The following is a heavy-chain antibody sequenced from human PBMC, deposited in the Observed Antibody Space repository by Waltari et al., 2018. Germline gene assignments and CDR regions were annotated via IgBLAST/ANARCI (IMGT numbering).Heavy chain of an antibody. CDR3: AREISSIFGVGLYYGMDV. V-gene: IGHV1-2*02. D-gene: IGHD3-3*01. J-gene: IGHJ6*02. CDR1: GYTFTGYY. CDR2: INPNSGGT. Sequence: QVQLVQSGAEVKKPGASVKVSCKASGYTFTGYYMHWVRQAPGQGLEWMGWINPNSGGTNYAQKFQGSVTMTRDTSISTAYMELSRLRSDDTAVYYCAREISSIFGVGLYYGMDVWGQGTTVTVSS.